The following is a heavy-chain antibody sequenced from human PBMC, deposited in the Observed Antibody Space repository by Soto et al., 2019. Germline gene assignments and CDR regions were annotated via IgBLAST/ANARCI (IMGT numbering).Heavy chain of an antibody. V-gene: IGHV1-69*01. Sequence: QVQLVQSGAEVQKPGSSVRVSCKAPGGTFMKYSISWVRQAPGQGLEWMGEIIPVFGTTNYAQKFQGRVTIPADESTSTADMHLSSLTSEDTAVYFCARQDTSSWYDDRSYFGMDVWGQGATVTVSS. CDR2: IIPVFGTT. CDR1: GGTFMKYS. J-gene: IGHJ6*02. CDR3: ARQDTSSWYDDRSYFGMDV. D-gene: IGHD6-13*01.